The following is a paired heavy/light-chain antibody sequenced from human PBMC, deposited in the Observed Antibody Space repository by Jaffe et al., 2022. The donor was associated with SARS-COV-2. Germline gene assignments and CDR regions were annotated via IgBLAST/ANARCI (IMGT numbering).Light chain of an antibody. CDR3: QQSAHSPLT. CDR1: QTITNNY. V-gene: IGKV3D-20*01. CDR2: DVS. J-gene: IGKJ4*01. Sequence: EIVLTQSPATLSLSPGERATLSCGASQTITNNYLAWFQQKPGLAPRLLIYDVSGRATGVPDRFSGSGSGTDFTLTISRLEPEDFAVYYCQQSAHSPLTFGGGTRVEIK.
Heavy chain of an antibody. J-gene: IGHJ4*02. CDR2: VSSTGST. D-gene: IGHD3-16*01. V-gene: IGHV4-59*01. CDR3: TGGGGWLPDS. CDR1: DGSISSYY. Sequence: QVQLQESGPGLVRPSETLSLTCAVSDGSISSYYWSWIRQPPGKGLEWIGYVSSTGSTNYNPSLKSRVTISLDTSRNQFSLELTSVTSADTAVYYCTGGGGWLPDSWGQGTLVTVSS.